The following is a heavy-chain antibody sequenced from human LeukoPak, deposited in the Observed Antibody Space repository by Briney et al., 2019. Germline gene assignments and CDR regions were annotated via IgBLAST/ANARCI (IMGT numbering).Heavy chain of an antibody. V-gene: IGHV1-58*01. Sequence: ASVKVSCKASGFTFTSSAVQWVRQARGQRLEWIGWIVVGSGNTNYAQKFQERVAITRDMSTSTAYMELSSLRSEDTAVYYCAAAPRGGHDAFDIWGQGTMVTVSS. CDR3: AAAPRGGHDAFDI. CDR2: IVVGSGNT. CDR1: GFTFTSSA. J-gene: IGHJ3*02. D-gene: IGHD6-25*01.